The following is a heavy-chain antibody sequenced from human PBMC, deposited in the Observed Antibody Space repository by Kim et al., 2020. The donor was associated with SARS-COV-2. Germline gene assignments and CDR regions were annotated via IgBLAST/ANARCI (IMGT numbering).Heavy chain of an antibody. Sequence: TPTLKSRVTITVDTSKNQFSRKLSSVTAADTAVYYCARARSGWRAATDYWGQGTLVTVSS. V-gene: IGHV4-39*07. D-gene: IGHD6-19*01. J-gene: IGHJ4*02. CDR3: ARARSGWRAATDY.